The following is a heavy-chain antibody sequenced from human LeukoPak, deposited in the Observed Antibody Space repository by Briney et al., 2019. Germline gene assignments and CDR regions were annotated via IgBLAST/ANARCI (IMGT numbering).Heavy chain of an antibody. D-gene: IGHD4-17*01. J-gene: IGHJ6*01. V-gene: IGHV3-21*01. Sequence: PGGSLRLSCAASGFTFRSYAMNWVRQAPGKGLEWVSAISGSGSATYYADSVKGRFTISRDNAKNSLYLQMNSLRVEDTAVYYCARHGDGFYYGMDVWGQGTTVTVSS. CDR1: GFTFRSYA. CDR2: ISGSGSAT. CDR3: ARHGDGFYYGMDV.